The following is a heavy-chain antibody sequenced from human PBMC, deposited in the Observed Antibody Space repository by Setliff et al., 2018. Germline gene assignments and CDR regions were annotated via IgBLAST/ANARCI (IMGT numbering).Heavy chain of an antibody. CDR2: NSA. D-gene: IGHD2-2*01. V-gene: IGHV1-18*01. J-gene: IGHJ4*02. Sequence: ASVKVSCKAFGYTFTNFGINWVRQAPGQGLEWMGWNSAYAQKFQGRVTMTTDTPTSTAYMELRSLRSDDTAVYYCARGPPDFVVVPAAAKFDFWGQGTLVTVSS. CDR3: ARGPPDFVVVPAAAKFDF. CDR1: GYTFTNFG.